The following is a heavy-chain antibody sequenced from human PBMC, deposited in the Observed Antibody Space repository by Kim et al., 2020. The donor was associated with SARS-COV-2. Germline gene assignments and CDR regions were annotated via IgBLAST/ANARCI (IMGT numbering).Heavy chain of an antibody. CDR1: GYTFTSYG. CDR2: ISAYNGNT. V-gene: IGHV1-18*01. CDR3: ASRGYYYDSSGYRHRSAFDI. J-gene: IGHJ3*02. D-gene: IGHD3-22*01. Sequence: ASVKVSCKASGYTFTSYGISWVRQAPGQGLEWMGWISAYNGNTNYAQKLQGRVTMTTDTSTSTAYMELRSLRSDDTAVYYCASRGYYYDSSGYRHRSAFDIWGQGTMVTVSS.